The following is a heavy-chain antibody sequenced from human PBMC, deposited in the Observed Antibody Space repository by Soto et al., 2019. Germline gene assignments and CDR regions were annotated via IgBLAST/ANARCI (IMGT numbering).Heavy chain of an antibody. J-gene: IGHJ5*02. Sequence: PGGSLRLSCAASRFTFSSTFSSYAMSWVRQAPGKGLEWVSAISGSGGSTYYADSVKGRFTISRDNSKNTLYLQMNSLRAEDTAVYYCAKSQSQGLFDYDILTGYYPDWFDPWGQGTLVTVSS. D-gene: IGHD3-9*01. V-gene: IGHV3-23*01. CDR2: ISGSGGST. CDR3: AKSQSQGLFDYDILTGYYPDWFDP. CDR1: RFTFSSTFSSYA.